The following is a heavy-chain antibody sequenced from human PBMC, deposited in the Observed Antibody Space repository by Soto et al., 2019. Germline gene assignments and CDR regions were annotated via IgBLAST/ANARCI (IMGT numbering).Heavy chain of an antibody. D-gene: IGHD3-22*01. V-gene: IGHV3-23*01. CDR3: VRDSSYYDRSGFQVPFDY. CDR1: GFSFSSYA. Sequence: PGGSLRLSGVASGFSFSSYAMSWVRQAPGKGLEWVSAIGGRSTSTDYADSVKGRFTISRDNSKKTLYLEMSSLRAEDTAIYYCVRDSSYYDRSGFQVPFDYWGQGTLVTVSS. CDR2: IGGRSTST. J-gene: IGHJ4*02.